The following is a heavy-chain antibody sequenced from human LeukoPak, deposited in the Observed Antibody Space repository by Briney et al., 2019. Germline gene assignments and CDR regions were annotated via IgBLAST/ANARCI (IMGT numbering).Heavy chain of an antibody. CDR3: ARVPYYDFQADAFDI. V-gene: IGHV6-1*01. CDR2: TYYRSKWYN. Sequence: SQTLSLTCAISGDSVSANGAAWNWIRQFPSRGLEWLGRTYYRSKWYNDYAVSVKSRITINPDTSKNQFSLQLNSVTPEDTAVYYCARVPYYDFQADAFDIWGQGTMVTVSS. J-gene: IGHJ3*02. CDR1: GDSVSANGAA. D-gene: IGHD3-3*01.